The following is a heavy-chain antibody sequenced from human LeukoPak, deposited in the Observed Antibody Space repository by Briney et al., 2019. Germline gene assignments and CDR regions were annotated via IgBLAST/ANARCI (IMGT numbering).Heavy chain of an antibody. Sequence: PSETLSLTCTVSGDFSSSHHWSWIRQSAGKGLEWIGRVNTRGTTKYNAALKSRASISADTSQNQFSLKLSSVTAADTAVFYCARDLCGDTCYGQRNYFDFWGQGILVTVSS. CDR3: ARDLCGDTCYGQRNYFDF. J-gene: IGHJ4*02. D-gene: IGHD2-15*01. CDR1: GDFSSSHH. V-gene: IGHV4-4*07. CDR2: VNTRGTT.